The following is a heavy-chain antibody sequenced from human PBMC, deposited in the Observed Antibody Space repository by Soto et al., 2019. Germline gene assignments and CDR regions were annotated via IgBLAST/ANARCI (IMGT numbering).Heavy chain of an antibody. CDR1: GYTFTSYG. CDR3: ARVPRYDILTGYSRNWFDP. V-gene: IGHV1-18*01. D-gene: IGHD3-9*01. Sequence: GASVKVSCKASGYTFTSYGISWVRQAPGQGLEWMGWISAYNGNTNYAQKLQGRVTMTTDASTSTAYMELRSLRSDDTAVYYCARVPRYDILTGYSRNWFDPWGQGTLVTVSS. J-gene: IGHJ5*02. CDR2: ISAYNGNT.